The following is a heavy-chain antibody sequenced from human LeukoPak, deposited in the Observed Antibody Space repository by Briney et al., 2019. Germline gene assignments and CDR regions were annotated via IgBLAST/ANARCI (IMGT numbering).Heavy chain of an antibody. CDR1: GFTFSNCR. CDR2: IKQDGSEK. CDR3: ARDRQIAY. J-gene: IGHJ4*02. Sequence: GGSLRLSCAASGFTFSNCRLTWVRQAPGQGLEWVANIKQDGSEKHYVDSVKGRFTISRDNAKNSLYLQMNSLRAEDTAVYYCARDRQIAYWGREPWSPSPQ. V-gene: IGHV3-7*01.